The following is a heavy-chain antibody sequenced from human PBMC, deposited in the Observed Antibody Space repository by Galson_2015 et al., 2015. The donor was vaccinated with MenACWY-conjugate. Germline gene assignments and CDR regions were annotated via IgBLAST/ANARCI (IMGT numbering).Heavy chain of an antibody. V-gene: IGHV5-51*01. Sequence: QSGAEVKKPGESLKISCKGSGYSFTSYWIGWVRQMPGKGLEWMGIIYPGDSDTRYSPSFQGQVTTSADKSISTAYLQWSSLKASDTAMYYCATKVEMATIIPYYFDYWGQGTLVTVSS. CDR2: IYPGDSDT. D-gene: IGHD5-24*01. CDR3: ATKVEMATIIPYYFDY. J-gene: IGHJ4*02. CDR1: GYSFTSYW.